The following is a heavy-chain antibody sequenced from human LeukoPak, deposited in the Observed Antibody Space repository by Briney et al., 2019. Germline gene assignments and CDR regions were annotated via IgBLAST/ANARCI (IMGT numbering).Heavy chain of an antibody. V-gene: IGHV3-23*01. CDR2: ISGSGGST. J-gene: IGHJ3*02. CDR1: GFTFSSYA. Sequence: GGSLRLSCAASGFTFSSYAMSWVRQALGKGLEWVSAISGSGGSTYYADSVKGRFTISRDNSKNTLYLQMNSLRAEDTAVYYCANFVGATPDAFDIWGQGTMVTVSS. CDR3: ANFVGATPDAFDI. D-gene: IGHD1-26*01.